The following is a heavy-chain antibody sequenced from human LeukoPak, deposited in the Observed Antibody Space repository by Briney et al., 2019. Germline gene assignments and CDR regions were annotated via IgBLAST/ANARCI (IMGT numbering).Heavy chain of an antibody. CDR1: GGTFSSYA. J-gene: IGHJ6*02. Sequence: GASVKVSCKASGGTFSSYAISWVRQAPGQGLEWMGRIIPILGIANYAQKFQGRVTFTADKSTSTAYMELSSLRSEDTAVYYCAQGRIPSVSYYYGMDVWGQGTTVTVSS. D-gene: IGHD2-15*01. CDR3: AQGRIPSVSYYYGMDV. V-gene: IGHV1-69*04. CDR2: IIPILGIA.